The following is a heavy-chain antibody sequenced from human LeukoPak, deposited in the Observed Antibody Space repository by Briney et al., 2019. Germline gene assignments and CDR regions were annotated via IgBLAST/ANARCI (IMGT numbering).Heavy chain of an antibody. D-gene: IGHD3-22*01. Sequence: PSETLSLTCTVSGGSISSGSYCWSWIRQPAGKGLEWIGRIYTSGSTNYNTSLKSRVTISVDTSKNQFSLKLSSVTAADTAVYYCARDRVVTMIGRRYYYYYYMDVWGKGTTVTVSS. CDR2: IYTSGST. V-gene: IGHV4-61*02. CDR3: ARDRVVTMIGRRYYYYYYMDV. J-gene: IGHJ6*03. CDR1: GGSISSGSYC.